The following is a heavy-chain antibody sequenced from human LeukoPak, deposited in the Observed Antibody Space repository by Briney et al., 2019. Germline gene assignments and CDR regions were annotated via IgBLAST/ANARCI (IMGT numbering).Heavy chain of an antibody. Sequence: PSETLSLTCTVSGGSISTSTYYWGWIRQPPGKGLEWIGSMYYSVNTYYNPSLKSRVTISVDTSKNQFSLKLSSVTAADTAVYYCARSTYYYDSSGYIYYFDYWGQGTLVTVSS. CDR1: GGSISTSTYY. CDR3: ARSTYYYDSSGYIYYFDY. J-gene: IGHJ4*02. D-gene: IGHD3-22*01. CDR2: MYYSVNT. V-gene: IGHV4-39*07.